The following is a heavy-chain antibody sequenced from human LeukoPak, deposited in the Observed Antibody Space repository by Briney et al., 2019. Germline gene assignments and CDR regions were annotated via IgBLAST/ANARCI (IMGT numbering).Heavy chain of an antibody. CDR1: GFTFDDYG. CDR2: IHWNGDTT. D-gene: IGHD3-9*01. Sequence: GGSLILSCAASGFTFDDYGMNWVRQAPGKGLEWISGIHWNGDTTNYAASVECRFTVSRDNAKNSLYLQLNSLRPEDTALYYCARGLRYYYYYYMDVWGKGTTVTVSS. CDR3: ARGLRYYYYYYMDV. V-gene: IGHV3-20*04. J-gene: IGHJ6*03.